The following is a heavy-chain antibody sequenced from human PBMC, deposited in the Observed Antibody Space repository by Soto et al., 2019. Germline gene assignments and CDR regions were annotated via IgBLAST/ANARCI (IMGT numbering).Heavy chain of an antibody. CDR2: TYYRSKWYN. D-gene: IGHD4-4*01. V-gene: IGHV6-1*01. CDR3: ARDPPDFHSAFDY. J-gene: IGHJ4*02. Sequence: SETLSLTCAISGDSVSSKSAAWNWIRQSASRGLEWLGRTYYRSKWYNDYAVSVKSRITINPDTSKNQFSLQLNSVTPEDTAVYYCARDPPDFHSAFDYWGQGTLVTVSS. CDR1: GDSVSSKSAA.